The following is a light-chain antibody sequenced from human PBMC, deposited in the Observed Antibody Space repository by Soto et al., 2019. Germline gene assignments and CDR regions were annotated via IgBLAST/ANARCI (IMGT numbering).Light chain of an antibody. Sequence: MTQSACTLSLTTGERATLSCRAIQSVSGNYLAWYQQKPGQAARLLIYDASKRATGIPARFSGSGSGTDFTLSISSLEPEDFAVYYCQQRTDWPPWTFGQGTKVDIK. CDR3: QQRTDWPPWT. CDR2: DAS. V-gene: IGKV3-11*01. CDR1: QSVSGNY. J-gene: IGKJ1*01.